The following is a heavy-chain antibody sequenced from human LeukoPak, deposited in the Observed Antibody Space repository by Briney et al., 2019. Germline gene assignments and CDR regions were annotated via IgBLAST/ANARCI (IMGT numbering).Heavy chain of an antibody. CDR2: IYHSRST. D-gene: IGHD6-13*01. CDR3: ARAQGEYSSSRL. CDR1: GYSISSGYY. Sequence: PSETLSLTCAVSGYSISSGYYWGWIRQPPGKGLEGIGSIYHSRSTYYHPSVRSRVTISVDASKNHFSLKVSSVTAADTAVYYCARAQGEYSSSRLWGQGTLVTVSS. V-gene: IGHV4-38-2*01. J-gene: IGHJ4*02.